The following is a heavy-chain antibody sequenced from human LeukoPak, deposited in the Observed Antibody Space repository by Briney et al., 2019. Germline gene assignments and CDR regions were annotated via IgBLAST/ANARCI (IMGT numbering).Heavy chain of an antibody. D-gene: IGHD6-13*01. J-gene: IGHJ4*02. CDR3: ARDPAAAGTHPLDD. Sequence: SQRLSLTCAISGVSVSSNSAAWNWIRQSPSRGLEWLGRTYYRSKWYNDYAVSVKSRITINPVTSKNQFSLQLSSVTPEDTAVYYCARDPAAAGTHPLDDWGQGTLVTVSS. CDR1: GVSVSSNSAA. V-gene: IGHV6-1*01. CDR2: TYYRSKWYN.